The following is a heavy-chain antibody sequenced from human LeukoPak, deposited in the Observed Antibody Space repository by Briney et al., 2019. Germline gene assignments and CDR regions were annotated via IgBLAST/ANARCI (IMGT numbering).Heavy chain of an antibody. Sequence: ASVKVSCKASGYTFTSYYMHWVRQAPGQGLEWMGIINPSGGSTSYAQKFQGRVTMTRDTSTSTVYMELSSPRSEDTAVYYCARDSRNNYYDSSCFDYWGQGTLVTVSS. V-gene: IGHV1-46*01. D-gene: IGHD3-22*01. CDR3: ARDSRNNYYDSSCFDY. CDR2: INPSGGST. CDR1: GYTFTSYY. J-gene: IGHJ4*02.